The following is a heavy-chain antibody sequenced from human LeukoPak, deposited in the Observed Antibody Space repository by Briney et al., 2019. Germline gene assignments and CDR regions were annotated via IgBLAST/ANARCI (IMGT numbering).Heavy chain of an antibody. V-gene: IGHV4-31*03. J-gene: IGHJ4*02. CDR2: IYYSGST. CDR3: ARDAVAGLLDY. CDR1: GGSISSGGYY. Sequence: PSQTLSLTCTVSGGSISSGGYYWSWIRQHPGKGLEWIGYIYYSGSTYCNPSLKSRVTISVDTSKNQFSLKLSSVTAADTAVYYCARDAVAGLLDYWGQGTLVTVSS. D-gene: IGHD6-19*01.